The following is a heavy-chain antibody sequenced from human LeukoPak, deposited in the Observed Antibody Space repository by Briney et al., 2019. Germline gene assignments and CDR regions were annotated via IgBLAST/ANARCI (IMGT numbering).Heavy chain of an antibody. CDR1: GYTFTGYY. CDR3: ARDAYGDYPLDY. D-gene: IGHD4-17*01. Sequence: ASVKVSCKASGYTFTGYYMHWVRQAPGQGLEWMGWINPNSGGTNYAQKFQGRVTMTRDTSISTAYMELSRLRSDDTAVYYCARDAYGDYPLDYWGQGTLVTVSS. V-gene: IGHV1-2*02. J-gene: IGHJ4*02. CDR2: INPNSGGT.